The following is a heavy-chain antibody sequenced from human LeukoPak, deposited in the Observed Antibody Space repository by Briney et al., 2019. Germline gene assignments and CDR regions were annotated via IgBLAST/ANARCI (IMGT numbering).Heavy chain of an antibody. D-gene: IGHD6-19*01. CDR3: ARDMAVAGTGTFDY. CDR1: GFTFTNYG. V-gene: IGHV1-18*01. Sequence: GASVKVSCKASGFTFTNYGISWVRQAPGQGLEWMGWISAYNDNTNYAQKLQGRVTMTTDTSTSTAYMELRSLRSDDTAVYYCARDMAVAGTGTFDYWGQGTLVTVSS. J-gene: IGHJ4*02. CDR2: ISAYNDNT.